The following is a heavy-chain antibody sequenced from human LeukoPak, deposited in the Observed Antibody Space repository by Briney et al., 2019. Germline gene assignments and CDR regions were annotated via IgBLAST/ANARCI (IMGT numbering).Heavy chain of an antibody. D-gene: IGHD4-11*01. CDR3: ARSHSNHIFGIDV. CDR2: MYSGSST. Sequence: RGSLRLSCAASGFTVSSYYMTWVRQAPGKGLEWVSVMYSGSSTYYADSVKGRVAISRDNSQNTVFLQMNSVRVEDTAVYYCARSHSNHIFGIDVWGQGTAASVSS. V-gene: IGHV3-66*01. CDR1: GFTVSSYY. J-gene: IGHJ6*02.